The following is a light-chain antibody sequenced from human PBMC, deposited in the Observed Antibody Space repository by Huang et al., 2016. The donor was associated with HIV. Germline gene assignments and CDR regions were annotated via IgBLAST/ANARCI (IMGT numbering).Light chain of an antibody. V-gene: IGKV3-15*01. Sequence: EVVMTQSPAILSVSPGERATLSCRASQRVTSNLAWYQQKPGQAPRLLIDSASTRATGIPARFSGSGSGTEFTLTISSLQSEDFAVYYCQHYNNWPWWTFGQGTKVEMK. J-gene: IGKJ1*01. CDR1: QRVTSN. CDR3: QHYNNWPWWT. CDR2: SAS.